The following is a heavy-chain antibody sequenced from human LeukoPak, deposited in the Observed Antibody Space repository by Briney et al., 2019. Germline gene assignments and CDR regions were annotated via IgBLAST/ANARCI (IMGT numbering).Heavy chain of an antibody. V-gene: IGHV4-34*01. CDR2: INHSGST. D-gene: IGHD5-24*01. J-gene: IGHJ4*02. CDR3: ARGTRNGYPLGGLDY. CDR1: GGSFSDYS. Sequence: SETLSLTCAVYGGSFSDYSWTWIRQPPGKGLEWIGEINHSGSTKYNPSLKSRVTIPVDTSKNQFSLRLNSVTAADTAVYYCARGTRNGYPLGGLDYWGQGTLVTVSS.